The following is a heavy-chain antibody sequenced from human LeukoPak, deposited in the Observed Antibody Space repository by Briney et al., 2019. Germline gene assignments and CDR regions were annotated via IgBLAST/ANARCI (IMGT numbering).Heavy chain of an antibody. CDR1: AYTSTSYG. CDR2: IIAYIGKT. CDR3: ARVSGMIVAVIDHRYGY. J-gene: IGHJ4*02. Sequence: ASMKVSSLPSAYTSTSYGTSCVRPAPEQGRGWMGWIIAYIGKTNYAQKLQGRVTMTTDTSASTAYMELRSLRSDDTAVYYCARVSGMIVAVIDHRYGYWGQGTLVTVSS. V-gene: IGHV1-18*01. D-gene: IGHD3-22*01.